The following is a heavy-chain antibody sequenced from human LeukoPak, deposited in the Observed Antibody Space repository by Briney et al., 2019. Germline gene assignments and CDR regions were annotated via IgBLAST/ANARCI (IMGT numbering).Heavy chain of an antibody. Sequence: KPSETLSLTCTVSGGSISSSSYYWGWIRQPPGKGLEWIGSIYYSGSTYYNPSLKSRVTISVDTSKNRFSLKLSSVTAADTAVYYCARVSSITGTPWFDPWGQGTLVTVSS. D-gene: IGHD1-20*01. CDR1: GGSISSSSYY. CDR3: ARVSSITGTPWFDP. V-gene: IGHV4-39*07. CDR2: IYYSGST. J-gene: IGHJ5*02.